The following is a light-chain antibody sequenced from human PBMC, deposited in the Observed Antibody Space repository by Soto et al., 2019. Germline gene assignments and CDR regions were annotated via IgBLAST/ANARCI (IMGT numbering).Light chain of an antibody. J-gene: IGKJ1*01. CDR3: QQYGSSAT. CDR2: GAS. Sequence: ESALTRARGSMSLSPGERATLSCRASQSVSNNYLAWYQQKPGQAPGLLIYGASNRATGIPDRFSGSGSGTDFTLTISRLEPEYFAVYYCQQYGSSATFGQGTKVDIK. CDR1: QSVSNNY. V-gene: IGKV3-20*01.